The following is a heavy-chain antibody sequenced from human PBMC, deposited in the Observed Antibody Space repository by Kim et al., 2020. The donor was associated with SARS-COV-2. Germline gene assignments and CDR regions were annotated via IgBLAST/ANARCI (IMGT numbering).Heavy chain of an antibody. V-gene: IGHV4-31*03. J-gene: IGHJ6*03. CDR3: ARVIFVVVPAARGPYYYYYMDV. D-gene: IGHD2-2*01. CDR2: IYYSGST. Sequence: SETLSLTCTVSGGSISSGGYYWSWIRQHPGKGLEWIGYIYYSGSTYYNPSLKSRVTISVDTSKNQFSLKLSSVTAADTAVYYCARVIFVVVPAARGPYYYYYMDVWGKGTTVTVSS. CDR1: GGSISSGGYY.